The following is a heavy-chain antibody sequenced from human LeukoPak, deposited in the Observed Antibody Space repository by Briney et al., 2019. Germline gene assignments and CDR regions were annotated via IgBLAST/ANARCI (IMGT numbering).Heavy chain of an antibody. Sequence: GGSLRLSCAASGFTFSSYGMHWVRQAPGKGLEWVAVMSYDGSKEYYADSVKGRFTISRDNSKNTLYLQMNSLRAEDTAVYYCAKPPYDSSGYYQSTFDYWGQGTLVTVSS. CDR1: GFTFSSYG. CDR2: MSYDGSKE. CDR3: AKPPYDSSGYYQSTFDY. V-gene: IGHV3-30*18. J-gene: IGHJ4*02. D-gene: IGHD3-22*01.